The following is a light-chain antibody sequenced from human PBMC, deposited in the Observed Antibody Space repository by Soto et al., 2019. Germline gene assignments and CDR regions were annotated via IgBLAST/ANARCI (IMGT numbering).Light chain of an antibody. J-gene: IGKJ1*01. CDR1: QSISSSY. V-gene: IGKV3-20*01. CDR2: GAS. Sequence: MLLTHSPGTLSLSPGDRATLSCITSQSISSSYLAWYQQKPGQAPSLLIYGASSRATGIPDRFSGSGSGTDFTLTISRLEPEDFAVYYCQQYGSSPRTFGQGTKVDIK. CDR3: QQYGSSPRT.